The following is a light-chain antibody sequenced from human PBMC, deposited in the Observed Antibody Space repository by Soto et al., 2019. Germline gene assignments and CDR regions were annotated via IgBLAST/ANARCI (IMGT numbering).Light chain of an antibody. CDR1: SNDVGGYNY. J-gene: IGLJ2*01. CDR2: DVS. V-gene: IGLV2-14*01. Sequence: QSALTQPASVSGSPGQSITISCTGTSNDVGGYNYVSWYQQHPGKAPKLMIYDVSNRPSGVSDRFSGSKSGNTASLTISGLKAEDEAAYYCSSYRTSSIVVFGGGTKLTVL. CDR3: SSYRTSSIVV.